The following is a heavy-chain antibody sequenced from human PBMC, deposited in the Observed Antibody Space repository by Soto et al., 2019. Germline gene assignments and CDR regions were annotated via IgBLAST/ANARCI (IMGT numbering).Heavy chain of an antibody. Sequence: GGSLRLSCAASGFTFSSYAMSWVRQAPGKGLEWVSAISGSGGSTYYADSVKGRFTISRDNSKNTLYLQMNSLRAEDTAVYYCAKVSSPLRYSNLLDYWGQGTLVTVSS. J-gene: IGHJ4*02. V-gene: IGHV3-23*01. D-gene: IGHD4-4*01. CDR2: ISGSGGST. CDR3: AKVSSPLRYSNLLDY. CDR1: GFTFSSYA.